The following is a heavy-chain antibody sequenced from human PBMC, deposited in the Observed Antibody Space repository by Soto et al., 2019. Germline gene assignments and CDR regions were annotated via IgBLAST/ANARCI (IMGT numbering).Heavy chain of an antibody. V-gene: IGHV1-69*12. J-gene: IGHJ5*02. D-gene: IGHD4-17*01. CDR2: IIPIFGTA. CDR3: ARDWYGRDGNWFDP. CDR1: GGTFSSYA. Sequence: QVQLVQSGAEVKKPGSSVKVSCKASGGTFSSYAISWVLQAPGQGLEWMGGIIPIFGTANYAQKFQGRVTITADESTSTAYMELSSLRSEDTDVYYCARDWYGRDGNWFDPWGQGTMVTVAS.